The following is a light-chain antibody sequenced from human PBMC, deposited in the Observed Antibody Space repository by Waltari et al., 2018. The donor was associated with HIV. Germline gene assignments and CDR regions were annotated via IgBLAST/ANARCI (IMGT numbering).Light chain of an antibody. CDR3: SSYTSSSTLVV. Sequence: QSALTQPASVSGSPGKSITISCTGTSSDVGGYNYASWYQQHPGKAPKLMIYDVSNRPSGVSNRFSGSKSGNTASLTISGLQAEDEADYYCSSYTSSSTLVVFGGGTKLTVL. CDR1: SSDVGGYNY. V-gene: IGLV2-14*01. J-gene: IGLJ2*01. CDR2: DVS.